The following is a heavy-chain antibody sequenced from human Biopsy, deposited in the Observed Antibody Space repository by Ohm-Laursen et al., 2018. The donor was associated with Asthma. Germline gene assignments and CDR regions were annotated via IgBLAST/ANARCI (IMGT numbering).Heavy chain of an antibody. CDR2: ISKDASTQ. Sequence: SLRLSCAASGFSFSNFAIHWVRQAPGKGLEWVGVISKDASTQDYADSVKGRLTMARDNSKNTLDLQMNSLREEDAAVYYCVRDGTDDAFDIWGQGTVVSVSS. CDR1: GFSFSNFA. J-gene: IGHJ3*02. CDR3: VRDGTDDAFDI. D-gene: IGHD1-1*01. V-gene: IGHV3-30*01.